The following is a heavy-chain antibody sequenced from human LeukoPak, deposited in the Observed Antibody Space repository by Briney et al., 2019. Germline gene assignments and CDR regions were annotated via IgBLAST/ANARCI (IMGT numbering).Heavy chain of an antibody. CDR2: ISAGNGNT. Sequence: ASVTVSCKASGYTFTSYAIHWVRQAPGQRLEWMGWISAGNGNTKYSQNFQGRVTFISNTSATTAFMELSSLRSEDAAVYYCARDSGSGSNDYWGQGTLVTVSS. CDR1: GYTFTSYA. D-gene: IGHD1-26*01. CDR3: ARDSGSGSNDY. V-gene: IGHV1-3*01. J-gene: IGHJ4*02.